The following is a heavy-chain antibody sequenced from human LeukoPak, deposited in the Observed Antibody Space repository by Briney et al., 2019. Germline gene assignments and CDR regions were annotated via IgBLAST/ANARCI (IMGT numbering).Heavy chain of an antibody. Sequence: GGSLRLSCAASGFTVSSNYMTWVRQAPGKGLEWVSVIYSGGSTYYADSVKGRFTISRDNSKNTLYLQMNSLRAEDTAVYYCARYCSGGSCYSNYWGQGTLVTVSS. CDR2: IYSGGST. D-gene: IGHD2-15*01. V-gene: IGHV3-66*01. CDR1: GFTVSSNY. CDR3: ARYCSGGSCYSNY. J-gene: IGHJ4*02.